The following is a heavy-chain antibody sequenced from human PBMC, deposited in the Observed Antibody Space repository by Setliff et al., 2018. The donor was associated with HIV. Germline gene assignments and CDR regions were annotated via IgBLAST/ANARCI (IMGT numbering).Heavy chain of an antibody. CDR1: GYTFNSYL. CDR3: ARFSSVYAAIDN. J-gene: IGHJ4*02. Sequence: ASVKVSCKASGYTFNSYLVYWVRQAPGQRLEWMGWVHPGNDNREYSQRFQGRLTMTRDTSASMVYMELNSLTSEDTAVYFCARFSSVYAAIDNWGPGTLVTVSS. V-gene: IGHV1-3*01. CDR2: VHPGNDNR. D-gene: IGHD2-2*01.